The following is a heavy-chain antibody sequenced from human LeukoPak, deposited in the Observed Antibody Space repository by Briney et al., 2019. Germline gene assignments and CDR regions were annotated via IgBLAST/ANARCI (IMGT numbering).Heavy chain of an antibody. Sequence: GWSLRLSCSASGFTFISYAMHWVRQAPGKGLEYVSAISSNGGSTYYADSVKGRFTISRDNSKNTLYLQMSSLRAEDTAVYYCVKARRITIFGVVIKDYYGMDVWGQGTTVTVSS. CDR1: GFTFISYA. V-gene: IGHV3-64D*06. CDR2: ISSNGGST. D-gene: IGHD3-3*01. CDR3: VKARRITIFGVVIKDYYGMDV. J-gene: IGHJ6*02.